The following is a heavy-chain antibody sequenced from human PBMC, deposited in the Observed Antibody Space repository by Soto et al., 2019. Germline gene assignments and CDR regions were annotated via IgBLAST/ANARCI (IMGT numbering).Heavy chain of an antibody. CDR2: INTDGLS. CDR1: GVSITSYY. D-gene: IGHD2-15*01. J-gene: IGHJ6*02. CDR3: ARVPVAVAATEDYYRLDA. Sequence: SETLSLTCSVSGVSITSYYWSWIRQSAGGGLEWMGRINTDGLSNYSPSFKSRLTMSLDTYKNQVSLRLISVTAADTAVYFCARVPVAVAATEDYYRLDAWGQGT. V-gene: IGHV4-4*07.